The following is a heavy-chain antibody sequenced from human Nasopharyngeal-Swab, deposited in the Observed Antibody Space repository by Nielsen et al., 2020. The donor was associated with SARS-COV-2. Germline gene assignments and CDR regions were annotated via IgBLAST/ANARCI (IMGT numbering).Heavy chain of an antibody. CDR3: ARGGVVVVAATLYYYYGMDV. J-gene: IGHJ6*02. V-gene: IGHV3-30*03. D-gene: IGHD2-15*01. CDR2: ISYDGSNK. Sequence: VRQAPGKGLEWVAVISYDGSNKYYADPVKGRFTISRDNSKNTLYLQMNSLRAEDTAVYYCARGGVVVVAATLYYYYGMDVWGQGTTVTVSS.